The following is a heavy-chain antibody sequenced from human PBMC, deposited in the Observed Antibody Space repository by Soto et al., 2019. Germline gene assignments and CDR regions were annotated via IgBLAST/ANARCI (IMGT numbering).Heavy chain of an antibody. CDR3: AKPQQMTTVKMPLFDY. J-gene: IGHJ4*02. D-gene: IGHD4-17*01. CDR2: ISYDGSNK. V-gene: IGHV3-30*18. Sequence: PGGSLRLSCAASGFTFSSYGMHWVRQAPGKGLEWVAVISYDGSNKYYADSVKGRFTISRDNSKNTLYLQMNSLRAEDTAVYYCAKPQQMTTVKMPLFDYWGQGTLVTVSS. CDR1: GFTFSSYG.